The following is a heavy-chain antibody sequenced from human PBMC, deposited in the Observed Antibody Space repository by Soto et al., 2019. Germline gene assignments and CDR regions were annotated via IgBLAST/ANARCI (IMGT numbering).Heavy chain of an antibody. CDR1: GGSVSSSSYY. CDR3: VKVGGTQWLVPYY. J-gene: IGHJ4*02. D-gene: IGHD6-19*01. Sequence: ETLSLTCTVSGGSVSSSSYYWGWVRQPPGKGLEWVSSISSSSSYIYYADSVKGRFTISRDNAKNSLYLQMNSLRVEDTAVYYFVKVGGTQWLVPYYWGQGTLVTVSS. CDR2: ISSSSSYI. V-gene: IGHV3-21*01.